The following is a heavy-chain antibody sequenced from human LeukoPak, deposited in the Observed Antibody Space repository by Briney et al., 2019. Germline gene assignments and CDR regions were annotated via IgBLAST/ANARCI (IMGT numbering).Heavy chain of an antibody. J-gene: IGHJ4*02. Sequence: RPGGSLRLSCAASGFTVSSNYMSWVRQAPGKGLEWVANIKEDGSKTFYVDSVKGRFTISRDNAKNSLYLQMNSLRAEDTAVYYCARDFGRYYFDYWGQGTLVTVSS. CDR2: IKEDGSKT. CDR1: GFTVSSNY. CDR3: ARDFGRYYFDY. V-gene: IGHV3-7*01. D-gene: IGHD3-10*01.